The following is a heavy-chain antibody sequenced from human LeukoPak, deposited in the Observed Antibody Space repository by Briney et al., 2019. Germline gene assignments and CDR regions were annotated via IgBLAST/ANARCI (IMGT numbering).Heavy chain of an antibody. V-gene: IGHV3-20*04. D-gene: IGHD6-13*01. CDR1: GFTFDDYG. J-gene: IGHJ6*03. CDR3: ARAYTSSRHYYYYYMDV. Sequence: GGSLRLSCAASGFTFDDYGMSWGRRAPGKGLEGVSGIRWDSETTGYADSVKGRFTISRDNAKNSLYLQMNSLRAEDTALYYCARAYTSSRHYYYYYMDVWGKGTTVTVSS. CDR2: IRWDSETT.